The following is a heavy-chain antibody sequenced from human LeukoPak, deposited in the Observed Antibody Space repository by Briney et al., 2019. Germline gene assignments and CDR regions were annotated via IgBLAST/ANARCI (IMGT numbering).Heavy chain of an antibody. CDR2: ISYDGSNK. CDR3: ARDPGCYDFWSGYHPYYFDY. V-gene: IGHV3-30-3*01. CDR1: GFTFSSYA. J-gene: IGHJ4*02. D-gene: IGHD3-3*01. Sequence: GGSLRLSCAASGFTFSSYAMHWVRQAPGKGLEWVAVISYDGSNKYYADSVKGQFTISRDNSKNTLYLQMNSLRAEDTAVYYCARDPGCYDFWSGYHPYYFDYWGQGTLVTVSS.